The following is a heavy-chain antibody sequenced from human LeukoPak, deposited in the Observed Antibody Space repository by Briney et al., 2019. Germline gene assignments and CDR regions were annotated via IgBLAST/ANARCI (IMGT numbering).Heavy chain of an antibody. CDR2: IGGSGSST. D-gene: IGHD3-22*01. Sequence: GGSLRLSCAASGFTFSSYAMSWVRQAPGKGLEWVSAIGGSGSSTSYAGSVKGRFTISRDNSKNTLYLQMNSLRAEDTAVYYCAKSDTSGPTAHDYWGQGTLVTVSS. V-gene: IGHV3-23*01. J-gene: IGHJ4*02. CDR3: AKSDTSGPTAHDY. CDR1: GFTFSSYA.